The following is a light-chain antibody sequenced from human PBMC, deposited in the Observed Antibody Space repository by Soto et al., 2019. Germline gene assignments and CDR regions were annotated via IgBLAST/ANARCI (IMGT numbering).Light chain of an antibody. CDR1: QSVSSNY. CDR3: QQYHIHSGT. V-gene: IGKV3-20*01. CDR2: RAS. J-gene: IGKJ1*01. Sequence: EIVFTQSPGTLSLSPGERATLACRASQSVSSNYLAWYQQKHGQAPKVLIYRASLRETGIPDRFTGSGAETDCTRTITRLEPEDVDVYYCQQYHIHSGTFGQGTQVDIK.